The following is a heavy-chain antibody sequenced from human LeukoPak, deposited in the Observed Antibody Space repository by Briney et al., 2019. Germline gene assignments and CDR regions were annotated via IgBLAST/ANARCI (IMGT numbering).Heavy chain of an antibody. CDR3: ARDRSGWYGAYYYGMDV. CDR2: ISYDGSNK. Sequence: GRSLRLSCAASGFTFSSYAMHWVRQAPGKGLEWVAVISYDGSNKYYADSVKGRFTISRDNSKNTLYLQMNSLRAEDTAVYYCARDRSGWYGAYYYGMDVWGQGTTVTVPS. V-gene: IGHV3-30*04. D-gene: IGHD6-19*01. CDR1: GFTFSSYA. J-gene: IGHJ6*02.